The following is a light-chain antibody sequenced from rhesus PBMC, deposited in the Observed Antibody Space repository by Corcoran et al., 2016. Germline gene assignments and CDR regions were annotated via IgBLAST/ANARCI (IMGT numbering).Light chain of an antibody. J-gene: IGKJ2*01. CDR1: ENVNNY. V-gene: IGKV1-74*01. CDR2: KAS. Sequence: DIQMTQSPSSLSASVGDRVTITCRASENVNNYLNWYQQKPGKAPKLLIYKASNLQSGVPSRFSGSGSGTNYTFTISSLQSEDFATYYCQPNYGTPYSFGQGTKVEIK. CDR3: QPNYGTPYS.